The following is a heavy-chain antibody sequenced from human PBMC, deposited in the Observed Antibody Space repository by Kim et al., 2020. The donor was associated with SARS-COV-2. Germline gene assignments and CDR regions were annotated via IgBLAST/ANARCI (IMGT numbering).Heavy chain of an antibody. CDR2: IGDSS. J-gene: IGHJ4*02. V-gene: IGHV3-23*01. D-gene: IGHD3-22*01. Sequence: GGSLRLSCAASGFTCSSCVMSWVRQAPGKGLEWVSGIGDSSHYADSGRGRFTISRDNSKSTLYLQMNSLRAEDTAVYYCAIRYVSSGSYYSPLDYWGQGTLVTVSS. CDR1: GFTCSSCV. CDR3: AIRYVSSGSYYSPLDY.